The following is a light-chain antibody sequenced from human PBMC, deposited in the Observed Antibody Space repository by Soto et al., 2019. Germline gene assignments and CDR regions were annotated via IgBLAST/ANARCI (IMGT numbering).Light chain of an antibody. CDR1: SSDVGRYGY. CDR2: EVS. V-gene: IGLV2-14*01. CDR3: SSYSTTSSPHVL. J-gene: IGLJ2*01. Sequence: QSVLTQPASMTGAPGQSITISCTGTSSDVGRYGYVSWYQQLPGKAPKLIIFEVSNRPSGVSTRFSGSKSDNTASLTISGLQAEDEADYYCSSYSTTSSPHVLFGGGTQLTVL.